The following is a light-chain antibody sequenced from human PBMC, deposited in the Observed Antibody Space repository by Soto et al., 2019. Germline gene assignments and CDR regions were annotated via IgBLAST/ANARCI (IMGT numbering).Light chain of an antibody. CDR3: ISFTPSTTTHWV. CDR1: SSDVGDYNR. CDR2: EVT. V-gene: IGLV2-14*01. J-gene: IGLJ3*02. Sequence: QSVLTQPPSASGSPGQSVTISCTGTSSDVGDYNRVSWYQHYPGKAPKLMIFEVTNRPSGISDRFSGFKSGSTASLTISELQPDDEADYYCISFTPSTTTHWVFGGGTKVTVL.